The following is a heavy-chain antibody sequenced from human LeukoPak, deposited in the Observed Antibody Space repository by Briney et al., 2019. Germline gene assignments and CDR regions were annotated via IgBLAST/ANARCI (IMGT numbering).Heavy chain of an antibody. J-gene: IGHJ4*02. Sequence: PGRSLRLSCAASGFTFSSYAMHWVRQAPGKGLEWVAVISYDGSNKYYADSVKGRFTNSRDNSKNTLYLQMNSLRAEDTAVYYCARDLTYDSSGYYHSWGQGTLVTVSS. D-gene: IGHD3-22*01. CDR2: ISYDGSNK. V-gene: IGHV3-30-3*01. CDR3: ARDLTYDSSGYYHS. CDR1: GFTFSSYA.